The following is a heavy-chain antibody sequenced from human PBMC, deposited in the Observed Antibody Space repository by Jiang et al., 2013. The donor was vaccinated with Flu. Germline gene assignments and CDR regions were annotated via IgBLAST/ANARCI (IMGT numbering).Heavy chain of an antibody. V-gene: IGHV3-74*01. CDR1: GFTFTTYW. D-gene: IGHD2/OR15-2a*01. Sequence: VQPGGSLRLSCAASGFTFTTYWMHWVRQVPGKGLVWVSRINSDGSTTNYADSVKGRFTISRDNAKNTVYLQMNSLRAEDTAIYYCARGIRNYYGSDVWGQGTTVTVSS. J-gene: IGHJ6*02. CDR3: ARGIRNYYGSDV. CDR2: INSDGSTT.